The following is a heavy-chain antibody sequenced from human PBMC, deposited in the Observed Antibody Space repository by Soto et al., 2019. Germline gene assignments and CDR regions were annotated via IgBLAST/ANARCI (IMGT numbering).Heavy chain of an antibody. CDR2: IWYDGISK. J-gene: IGHJ6*02. D-gene: IGHD1-1*01. V-gene: IGHV3-33*01. Sequence: GGSLRLSCAASGFTFSSYCIHWVRQAPCKGLEWVAVIWYDGISKYYADSVKGRFTISRDNSKNTLYLQVNSLRAEDTAVYYCARSGPPGTLHYYYYGMDVWGQGTTVAVCS. CDR3: ARSGPPGTLHYYYYGMDV. CDR1: GFTFSSYC.